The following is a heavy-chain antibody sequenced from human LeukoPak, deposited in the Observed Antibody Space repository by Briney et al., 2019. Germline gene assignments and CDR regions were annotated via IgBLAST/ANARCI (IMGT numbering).Heavy chain of an antibody. Sequence: GGSLRLSCAASGFTFSSYEMNWVRQAPGKGLEWVSYISSSGSTIYYADSVKGRFTISRDNAKNSLYLQMNSLRAEDTAVYDCAGAHGRYYDKSGYYYFDYWGQGALVTVSS. CDR1: GFTFSSYE. J-gene: IGHJ4*02. CDR2: ISSSGSTI. V-gene: IGHV3-48*03. CDR3: AGAHGRYYDKSGYYYFDY. D-gene: IGHD3-22*01.